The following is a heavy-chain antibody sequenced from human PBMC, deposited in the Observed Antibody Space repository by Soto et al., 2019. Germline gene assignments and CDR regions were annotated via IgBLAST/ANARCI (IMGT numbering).Heavy chain of an antibody. Sequence: GGSLRLSCAASGFTFSSYGMHWVRQAPGKGLEWVAVIWYDGSNKYYADSVKGRFTISRDNSKNTLYLQMNSLRAEDTAVYYCARGGYCSSTSCSDLDYWGQGTLVTVSS. CDR2: IWYDGSNK. CDR1: GFTFSSYG. V-gene: IGHV3-33*01. CDR3: ARGGYCSSTSCSDLDY. D-gene: IGHD2-2*01. J-gene: IGHJ4*02.